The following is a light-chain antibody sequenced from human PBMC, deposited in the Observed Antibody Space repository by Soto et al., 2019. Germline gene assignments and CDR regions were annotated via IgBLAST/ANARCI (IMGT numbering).Light chain of an antibody. CDR1: SSNIGSYY. J-gene: IGLJ2*01. Sequence: QAVLTQPPSASGTPGQRVTISCSGSSSNIGSYYGYWYQQLPGTAPKLLIYRNNQRPSGVPDRFSGSQSGTSASLAISGLRSEDEADYYCAAWDDSLSGPVFGGGTQLTVL. CDR2: RNN. CDR3: AAWDDSLSGPV. V-gene: IGLV1-47*01.